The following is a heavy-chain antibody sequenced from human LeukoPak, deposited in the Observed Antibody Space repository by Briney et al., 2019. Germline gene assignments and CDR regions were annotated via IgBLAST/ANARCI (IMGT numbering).Heavy chain of an antibody. Sequence: GGSLRLSCAASGFTFSSDAMSWGRQAPGKGLEWGSAISGSGGSTYYADSVKGRFTISRDNSKNTLYLQMNSLRAEDTAVYYCAKRLERRGVGYYYYGMDVWGQGTTVTVSS. CDR3: AKRLERRGVGYYYYGMDV. CDR1: GFTFSSDA. CDR2: ISGSGGST. V-gene: IGHV3-23*01. D-gene: IGHD1-1*01. J-gene: IGHJ6*02.